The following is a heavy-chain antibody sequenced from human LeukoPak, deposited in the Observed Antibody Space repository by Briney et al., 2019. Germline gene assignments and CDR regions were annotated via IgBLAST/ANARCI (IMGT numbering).Heavy chain of an antibody. D-gene: IGHD2-15*01. CDR2: ISSSSSYI. V-gene: IGHV3-21*01. CDR3: ARESGWGASCYQVRYYYYYMDV. J-gene: IGHJ6*03. CDR1: GFTFSSYS. Sequence: GGSLRLSCAASGFTFSSYSMNWVRQAPGKGLEWVSSISSSSSYIYYADSVKGRFTISRDNAKHSLYLQMNSLRAEDTAVYYCARESGWGASCYQVRYYYYYMDVWGKGTTVTVSS.